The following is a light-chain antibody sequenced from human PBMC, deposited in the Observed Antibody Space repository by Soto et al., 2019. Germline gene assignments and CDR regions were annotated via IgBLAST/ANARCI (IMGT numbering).Light chain of an antibody. CDR3: QQSYRTPYT. V-gene: IGKV1-39*01. Sequence: DIQMTQSPSSLSASVGDRVTITCRASQSISSYLNWYQQKPGKAPKFLIYAVSSLQSGVPSRFSGSGSGTDFTLTISSLQPEDFATYYCQQSYRTPYTFGQGNKLATK. CDR2: AVS. J-gene: IGKJ2*01. CDR1: QSISSY.